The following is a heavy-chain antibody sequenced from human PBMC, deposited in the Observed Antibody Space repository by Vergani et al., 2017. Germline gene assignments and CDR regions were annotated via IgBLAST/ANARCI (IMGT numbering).Heavy chain of an antibody. Sequence: QVHLMQSGAEVKKPGASVTVSCKASGYTFLGFFIHWVRQAPGHGLELMGWINPNTGETTYSQASQGRVMMTLDTSTSTVYMELRSLKFDDTAIYYCARDPRFLAPDNCFDAWGQGTLVTVSS. J-gene: IGHJ5*02. V-gene: IGHV1-2*02. CDR2: INPNTGET. D-gene: IGHD3-3*01. CDR3: ARDPRFLAPDNCFDA. CDR1: GYTFLGFF.